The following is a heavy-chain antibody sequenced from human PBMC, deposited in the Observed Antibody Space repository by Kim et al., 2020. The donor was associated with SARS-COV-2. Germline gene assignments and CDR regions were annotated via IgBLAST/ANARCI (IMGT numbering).Heavy chain of an antibody. J-gene: IGHJ4*02. V-gene: IGHV6-1*01. CDR3: TRSTWHASKGSDY. D-gene: IGHD2-2*01. Sequence: SQTLSLTCAISGDPVSTNSAAWNWIRQSPSRGLEWLGRTYYNSKWNYNYAVSLNSRITINPDTPKNQISLQLNSVTPEDTAVYYCTRSTWHASKGSDYWGQGTLVPVSS. CDR2: TYYNSKWNY. CDR1: GDPVSTNSAA.